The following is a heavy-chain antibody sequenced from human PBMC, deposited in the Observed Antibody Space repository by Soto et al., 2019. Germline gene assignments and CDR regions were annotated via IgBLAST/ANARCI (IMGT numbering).Heavy chain of an antibody. CDR1: GGTFSTYI. CDR2: IIPIPDIT. D-gene: IGHD3-3*01. J-gene: IGHJ3*01. CDR3: ARDRITTRGDAFDL. Sequence: QVQLVQSGAEVRKPGSSVKVSCTAPGGTFSTYIISWVRQAPGQGLEWMGRIIPIPDITNYAQKFQGRVTVTADRSTSPAYMELTSLKSEDTDVYYCARDRITTRGDAFDLWGQGTMVTVSS. V-gene: IGHV1-69*08.